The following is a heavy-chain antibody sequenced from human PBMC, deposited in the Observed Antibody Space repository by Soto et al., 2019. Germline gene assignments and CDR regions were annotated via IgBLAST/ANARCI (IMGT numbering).Heavy chain of an antibody. Sequence: PSETRSLTCTVSGGSISSGGYYWSWIRQHPGKGLEWIGYIYYSGSTYYNPSLKSRVTISVDTSKNQFSLKLSSVTAADTAVYYCARVPRDYYYDSSGYYCYFEYWGQGTLVTVSS. D-gene: IGHD3-22*01. CDR2: IYYSGST. V-gene: IGHV4-31*03. J-gene: IGHJ4*02. CDR3: ARVPRDYYYDSSGYYCYFEY. CDR1: GGSISSGGYY.